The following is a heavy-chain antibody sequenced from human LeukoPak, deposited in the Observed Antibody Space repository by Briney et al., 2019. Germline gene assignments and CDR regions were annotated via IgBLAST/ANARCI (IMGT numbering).Heavy chain of an antibody. Sequence: GGSLRLSCAASGFTFSCYAMSWVRQAPGKGLEWVSAISGSGGSTYYADSVKGRFTISRDNSKNTLYLQMNSLRAEDTAVYYCAKDEYYYDSSGQFDYWGQGTLVTVSS. J-gene: IGHJ4*02. CDR2: ISGSGGST. V-gene: IGHV3-23*01. CDR1: GFTFSCYA. D-gene: IGHD3-22*01. CDR3: AKDEYYYDSSGQFDY.